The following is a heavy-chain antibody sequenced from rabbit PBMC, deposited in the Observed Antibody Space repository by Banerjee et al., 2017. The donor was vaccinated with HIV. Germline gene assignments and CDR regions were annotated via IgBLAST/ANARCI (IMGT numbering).Heavy chain of an antibody. CDR3: ARDIAVGSNTVAYLDRLHL. V-gene: IGHV1S45*01. D-gene: IGHD4-2*01. CDR1: GLDFSSTFY. J-gene: IGHJ3*01. CDR2: IYTVHRST. Sequence: QEQLVASVGCLVQPECSLTLTCTASGLDFSSTFYMCWVRQAPGKGLEWIGCIYTVHRSTYYASWAKGRFTISETSSTTVTLQMTSLTAADTATYFCARDIAVGSNTVAYLDRLHLWGPGTLVTVS.